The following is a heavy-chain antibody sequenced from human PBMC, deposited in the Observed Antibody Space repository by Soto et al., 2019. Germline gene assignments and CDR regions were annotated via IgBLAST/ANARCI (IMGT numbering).Heavy chain of an antibody. J-gene: IGHJ3*01. Sequence: GASVKVSCKASGFPFKSSTVQWVRQARGQGLEWIGWIAVDSGKTKYAHLIQDRVAITRDLSTSTAYMELSSLRSEDTAVYYCAVRHCGGGRCYSHEEDFEGWGQGTVVTVSS. D-gene: IGHD2-15*01. CDR3: AVRHCGGGRCYSHEEDFEG. CDR2: IAVDSGKT. CDR1: GFPFKSST. V-gene: IGHV1-58*01.